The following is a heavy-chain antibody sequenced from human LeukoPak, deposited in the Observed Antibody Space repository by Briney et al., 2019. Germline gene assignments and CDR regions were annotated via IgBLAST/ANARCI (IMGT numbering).Heavy chain of an antibody. Sequence: EASVKVSCKASGYSFTSYYIHWVRQAPGQGLEWMGRINPSSGGTNYAQKFQGRVTMTRDTSITTAYMGLSSLRSDGTAVYYCARETGGSFEYFDYWGQGTLVTVSS. CDR2: INPSSGGT. CDR1: GYSFTSYY. D-gene: IGHD7-27*01. J-gene: IGHJ4*02. V-gene: IGHV1-2*06. CDR3: ARETGGSFEYFDY.